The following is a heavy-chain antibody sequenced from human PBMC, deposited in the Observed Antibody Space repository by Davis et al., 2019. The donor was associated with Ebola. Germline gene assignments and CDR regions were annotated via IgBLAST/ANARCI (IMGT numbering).Heavy chain of an antibody. CDR3: AIGTSFDY. CDR2: IYYSGST. CDR1: GGSISRGGYY. D-gene: IGHD4-23*01. J-gene: IGHJ4*02. V-gene: IGHV4-39*07. Sequence: PSETLSLTCTVSGGSISRGGYYWSWIRQPPGKGLEWIGSIYYSGSTYYNPSLKSRVTISVDTSKNQFSLKLSSVTAADTAVYYCAIGTSFDYWGQGTLVTVSS.